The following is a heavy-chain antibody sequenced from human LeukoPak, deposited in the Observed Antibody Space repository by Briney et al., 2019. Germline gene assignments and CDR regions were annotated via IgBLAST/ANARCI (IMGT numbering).Heavy chain of an antibody. J-gene: IGHJ6*03. Sequence: SETLSHTCTVSGGSISSSSYYWGWIRQPPGKGLEWIGSIYYSGSTYYNPSLKSRVTISVDTSKNQFSLKLSSVTAADTAVYYCAREYSYGSYYYYYMDVWGKGTTVTVSS. D-gene: IGHD5-18*01. V-gene: IGHV4-39*07. CDR2: IYYSGST. CDR3: AREYSYGSYYYYYMDV. CDR1: GGSISSSSYY.